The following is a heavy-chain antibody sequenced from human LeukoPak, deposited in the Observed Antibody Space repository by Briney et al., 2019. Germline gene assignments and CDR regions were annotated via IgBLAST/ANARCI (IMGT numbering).Heavy chain of an antibody. CDR1: GGSIGWDY. CDR3: AREEYFQDSNGYSYYFHS. D-gene: IGHD3-22*01. J-gene: IGHJ4*02. CDR2: IYKSGST. V-gene: IGHV4-4*07. Sequence: PSETLSLTCTVSGGSIGWDYWSWIRQSAGKGLEWIGRIYKSGSTNYNPSFRSRVSMSVDTSKNQFSLNVTSVTAADTAVYYCAREEYFQDSNGYSYYFHSWGQGSLVTVSS.